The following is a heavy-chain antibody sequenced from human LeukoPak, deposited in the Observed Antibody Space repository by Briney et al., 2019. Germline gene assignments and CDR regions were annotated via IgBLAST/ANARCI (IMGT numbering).Heavy chain of an antibody. CDR1: GFTFSSYA. D-gene: IGHD1-1*01. J-gene: IGHJ4*02. Sequence: PGGSLRLSCAASGFTFSSYAMSWVRQAPGKGLEWVSAITSGGDGAHYADSVRGRFTISRDNSRSTLFLQMNSLRGEDTAVYYCAKHEWKNGGNWNDVFDYWGQGTLVTVSS. CDR2: ITSGGDGA. CDR3: AKHEWKNGGNWNDVFDY. V-gene: IGHV3-23*01.